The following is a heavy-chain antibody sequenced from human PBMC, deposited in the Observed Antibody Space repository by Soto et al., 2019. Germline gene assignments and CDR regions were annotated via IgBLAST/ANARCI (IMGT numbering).Heavy chain of an antibody. J-gene: IGHJ4*02. CDR1: GGTFSSYA. CDR3: ARGDYDILTGYDYFDY. Sequence: QVQRVQSGAEVKKPGSSVKVSCKASGGTFSSYAISWVRQAPGQGLEWMGGIIPIFGTANYAQKFQGRVTITADKSTSTAYMELSSLRSEDTAVYYCARGDYDILTGYDYFDYWGQGTLVTVSS. V-gene: IGHV1-69*06. D-gene: IGHD3-9*01. CDR2: IIPIFGTA.